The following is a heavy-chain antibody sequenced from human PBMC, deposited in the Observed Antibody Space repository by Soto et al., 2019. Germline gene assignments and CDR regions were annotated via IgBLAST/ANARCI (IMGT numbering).Heavy chain of an antibody. CDR3: ASPPSAISSGYSRRGGFDY. V-gene: IGHV1-69*13. Sequence: SVKVSCKASGGTFSSYAISWVRQAPGQGLEWMGGIIPIFGTANYAQKFQGRVTITADESTSTAYMELSSLRSEDTAVYYCASPPSAISSGYSRRGGFDYWGQGTLVTVSS. J-gene: IGHJ4*02. CDR1: GGTFSSYA. CDR2: IIPIFGTA. D-gene: IGHD3-22*01.